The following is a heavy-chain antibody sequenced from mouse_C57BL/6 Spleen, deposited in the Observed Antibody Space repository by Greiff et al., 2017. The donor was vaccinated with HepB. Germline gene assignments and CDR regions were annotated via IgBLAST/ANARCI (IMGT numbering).Heavy chain of an antibody. D-gene: IGHD2-9*01. Sequence: EVQLQQSGPELVKPGASVKISCKASGYTFTDYYMNWVKQSHGKSLEWIGDINPNNGGTSYNQKFKGKATLTVDKSSSTAYMELRSRTSEDSAVDYCARRGSYYGYGRAWFAYWGQGTLVTVSA. V-gene: IGHV1-26*01. CDR3: ARRGSYYGYGRAWFAY. CDR2: INPNNGGT. CDR1: GYTFTDYY. J-gene: IGHJ3*01.